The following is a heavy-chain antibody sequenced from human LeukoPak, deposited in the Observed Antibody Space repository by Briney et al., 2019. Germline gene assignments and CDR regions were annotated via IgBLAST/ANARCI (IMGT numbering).Heavy chain of an antibody. CDR3: VSDLCGGDDQ. Sequence: GGSLRLSCAASGFTFNSYWMHWVRQAPGKGLVWVSRIDEEGKTIDYADSVKGRFTIPRDNAKDTLYLQMSSLRDEDTAVYYCVSDLCGGDDQWGRGTLVTVSS. V-gene: IGHV3-74*01. CDR1: GFTFNSYW. D-gene: IGHD3-3*01. CDR2: IDEEGKTI. J-gene: IGHJ5*02.